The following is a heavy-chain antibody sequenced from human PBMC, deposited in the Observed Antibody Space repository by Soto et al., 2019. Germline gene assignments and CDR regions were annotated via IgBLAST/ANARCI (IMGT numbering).Heavy chain of an antibody. CDR3: ARDGARLQRYYYYHNGMDV. D-gene: IGHD6-25*01. Sequence: ASVKVSCKASGYTFSGYYMYWVRQAPGQGLEWMGWINPNSGVTNYGQKFQGRVTMTRDTSISTAYMELSRLRSDDTAVYYCARDGARLQRYYYYHNGMDVWGQGTTVTVSS. J-gene: IGHJ6*02. CDR1: GYTFSGYY. CDR2: INPNSGVT. V-gene: IGHV1-2*02.